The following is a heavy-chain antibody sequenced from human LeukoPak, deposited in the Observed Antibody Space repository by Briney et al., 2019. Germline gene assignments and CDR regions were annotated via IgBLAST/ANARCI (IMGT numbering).Heavy chain of an antibody. CDR1: GFTFINYA. J-gene: IGHJ5*02. Sequence: GGSLRLSCAASGFTFINYAMSWVRQAPGKGLEWVSAISASGGTTYYADSVKGRFTISRDNSKNTLYLQMSSLRAEDTAVYYCAKEPREYCSSTSCPNWIDPWGQGTLVTVSS. V-gene: IGHV3-23*01. CDR2: ISASGGTT. D-gene: IGHD2-2*01. CDR3: AKEPREYCSSTSCPNWIDP.